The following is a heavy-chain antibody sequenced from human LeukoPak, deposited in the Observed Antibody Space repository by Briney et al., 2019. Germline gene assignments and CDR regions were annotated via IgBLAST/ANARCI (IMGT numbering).Heavy chain of an antibody. D-gene: IGHD4-17*01. J-gene: IGHJ4*02. V-gene: IGHV1-8*01. CDR3: AKYGLSPYFDY. Sequence: GASVKVSCKASGYTFTSYDINWVRQATGQGLEWMGWMNPNSGNTGYAQKFQGRVTMTRNTSISTAYMELSSLTSEDMAIYYCAKYGLSPYFDYWGQGTLVTVSS. CDR1: GYTFTSYD. CDR2: MNPNSGNT.